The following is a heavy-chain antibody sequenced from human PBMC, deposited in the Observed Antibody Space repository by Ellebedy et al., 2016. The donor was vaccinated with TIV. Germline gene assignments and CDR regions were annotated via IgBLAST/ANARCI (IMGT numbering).Heavy chain of an antibody. CDR3: AAVTIQIWFPKWFDH. V-gene: IGHV1-2*06. J-gene: IGHJ5*02. Sequence: ASVKVSCKASGYTFTGYYMHWARQAPGQGLEWMGRIKPNSGGTNYAQKFQGRVTMTRDTSISTAYMELSRLRSDDTAVYYCAAVTIQIWFPKWFDHWGQGTLVTVSS. CDR1: GYTFTGYY. D-gene: IGHD5-18*01. CDR2: IKPNSGGT.